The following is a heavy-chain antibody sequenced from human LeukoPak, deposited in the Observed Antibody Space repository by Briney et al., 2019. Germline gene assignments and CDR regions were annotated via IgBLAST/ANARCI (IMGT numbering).Heavy chain of an antibody. Sequence: GGSLRLSCAASGFTFNTYGMHWVRRAPGKGLEWVASTRHDGSNDYYTDSVKGRFTISRDNSKNTLYLQMNSLRAEDTAVYYCARSYYYDSSGTPDYWGQGTLVTVSS. V-gene: IGHV3-30*02. CDR3: ARSYYYDSSGTPDY. D-gene: IGHD3-22*01. J-gene: IGHJ4*02. CDR2: TRHDGSND. CDR1: GFTFNTYG.